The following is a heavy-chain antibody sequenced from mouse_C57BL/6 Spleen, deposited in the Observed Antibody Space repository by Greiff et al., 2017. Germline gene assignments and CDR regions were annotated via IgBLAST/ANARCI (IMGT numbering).Heavy chain of an antibody. Sequence: VKLMESGAELVRPGTSVKVSCKASGYAFTNYLIEWVKQRPGQGLEWIGVINPGSGGTNYNEKFKGKATLTADKSSSTAYMQLSSLTSEDSAVYFCARETYGSSSPLDYWGQGTTLTVAS. D-gene: IGHD1-1*01. J-gene: IGHJ2*01. CDR1: GYAFTNYL. CDR3: ARETYGSSSPLDY. V-gene: IGHV1-54*01. CDR2: INPGSGGT.